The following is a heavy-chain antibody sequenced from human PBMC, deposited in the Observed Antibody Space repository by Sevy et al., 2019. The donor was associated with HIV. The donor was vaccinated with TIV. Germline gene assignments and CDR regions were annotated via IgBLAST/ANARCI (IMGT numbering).Heavy chain of an antibody. Sequence: GGSLRLSCAASGFTFSTYDMHWVRQVIGRGPEWVSGIDTAGNTYYPDSVKGRFTMSRENAKNSLYLQMNFVRAGDTAVYYCARAVAGTHWLDPWGRGTLVTVSS. D-gene: IGHD6-19*01. J-gene: IGHJ5*02. CDR3: ARAVAGTHWLDP. CDR2: IDTAGNT. V-gene: IGHV3-13*01. CDR1: GFTFSTYD.